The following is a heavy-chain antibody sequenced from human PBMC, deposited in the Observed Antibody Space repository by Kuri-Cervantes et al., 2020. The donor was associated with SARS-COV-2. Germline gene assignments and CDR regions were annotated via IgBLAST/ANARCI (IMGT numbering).Heavy chain of an antibody. V-gene: IGHV4-59*12. CDR2: IYYSGST. D-gene: IGHD6-13*01. CDR3: ARGGVGREQQLVRFDP. Sequence: SETLSLTCTVSGGSISSYYWSWIRQPPGKGLEWIGYIYYSGSTYYNPSLKSRVTISVDTSKNQFSLKLSSVTAADTAVYYCARGGVGREQQLVRFDPWGQGTLVTVSS. CDR1: GGSISSYY. J-gene: IGHJ5*02.